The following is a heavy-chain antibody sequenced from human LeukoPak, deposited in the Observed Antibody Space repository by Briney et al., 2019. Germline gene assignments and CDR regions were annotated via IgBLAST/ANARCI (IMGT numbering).Heavy chain of an antibody. CDR2: IYYSGST. Sequence: SETLSLTCTVSGGSISSGGYYWSWIRQHPGKGLEWIGYIYYSGSTYYNRSLKSRVTISLDTSKNQFSLKLSSVTAADTAVYYCARRVLRKYYFDYWGQGTLVTVSS. V-gene: IGHV4-31*03. CDR3: ARRVLRKYYFDY. D-gene: IGHD2/OR15-2a*01. CDR1: GGSISSGGYY. J-gene: IGHJ4*02.